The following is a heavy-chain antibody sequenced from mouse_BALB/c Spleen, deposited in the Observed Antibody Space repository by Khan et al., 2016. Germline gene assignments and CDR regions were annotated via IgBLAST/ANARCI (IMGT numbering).Heavy chain of an antibody. V-gene: IGHV1-12*01. CDR1: GYTFTSYN. CDR3: AREGNYFDY. Sequence: QVQLQQPGAELVKPGASVKMSCKASGYTFTSYNMHWVKQTPGQGLEWIGAIYPGNGDTSYNQKFKGKATLTAAKSSSTAYMQLSSLTSEDSAVYYCAREGNYFDYWGQGTTLTVSS. CDR2: IYPGNGDT. J-gene: IGHJ2*01. D-gene: IGHD2-14*01.